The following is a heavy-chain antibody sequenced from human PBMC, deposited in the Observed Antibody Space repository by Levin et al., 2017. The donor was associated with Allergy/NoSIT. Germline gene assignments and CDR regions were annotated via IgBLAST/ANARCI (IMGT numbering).Heavy chain of an antibody. D-gene: IGHD3-16*01. J-gene: IGHJ3*02. CDR3: TRDGVQGGAFDI. Sequence: ASVKVSCKASGYTFTGYYLHWVRQAPGQGLEWMGWMYPNSGGTMYAQKFQGRVTMTRDTSISTAYMELSRLRSDDTAVYYCTRDGVQGGAFDIWGQGTIVTVSS. CDR1: GYTFTGYY. CDR2: MYPNSGGT. V-gene: IGHV1-2*02.